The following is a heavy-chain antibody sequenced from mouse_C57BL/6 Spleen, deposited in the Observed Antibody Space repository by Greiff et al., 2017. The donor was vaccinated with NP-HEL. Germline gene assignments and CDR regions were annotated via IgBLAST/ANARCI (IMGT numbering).Heavy chain of an antibody. V-gene: IGHV1-53*01. D-gene: IGHD2-1*01. CDR1: GYTFTSYW. J-gene: IGHJ2*01. Sequence: QVQLQQPGTELVKPGASVKLSCKASGYTFTSYWMHWVKQRPGQGLGWIGNINPSNGGTNYNEKFKSKATLTVDKSSSTAYMQLSSLTSEDSAVYYCARSEIYYGNSIYWGQGTTLTVSS. CDR3: ARSEIYYGNSIY. CDR2: INPSNGGT.